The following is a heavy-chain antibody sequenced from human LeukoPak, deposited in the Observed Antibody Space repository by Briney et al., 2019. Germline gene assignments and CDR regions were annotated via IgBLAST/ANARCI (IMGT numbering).Heavy chain of an antibody. CDR1: GGSFTGYY. CDR3: ARGTDRSKAGDH. CDR2: IHPSGNF. J-gene: IGHJ4*02. Sequence: PSETLSLTCAVYGGSFTGYYYSWIRQPPGKGLEWVGEIHPSGNFNYNLSLESRVTMSADTSKNQFSLRLTSVTAADTAFYYCARGTDRSKAGDHWGQGTLIIVSS. V-gene: IGHV4-34*01. D-gene: IGHD4-11*01.